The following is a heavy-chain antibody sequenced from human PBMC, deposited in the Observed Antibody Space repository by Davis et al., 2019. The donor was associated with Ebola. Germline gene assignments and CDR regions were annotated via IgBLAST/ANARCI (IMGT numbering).Heavy chain of an antibody. CDR1: GGSVSSGSYY. D-gene: IGHD6-6*01. J-gene: IGHJ4*02. V-gene: IGHV4-39*07. CDR3: ARGEYRSSSLNFDY. CDR2: IYYSGST. Sequence: MPSETLSLTCTVSGGSVSSGSYYWSWIRQPPGKGLEWIGSIYYSGSTYYNPSLKSRVTISVDTSKNQFSLKLSSVTAADTAVYYCARGEYRSSSLNFDYWGQGTLVTVSS.